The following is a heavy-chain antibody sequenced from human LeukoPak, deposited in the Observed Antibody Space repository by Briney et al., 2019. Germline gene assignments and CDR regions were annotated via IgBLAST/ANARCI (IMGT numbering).Heavy chain of an antibody. Sequence: GGSLRLSCAASGFTFSSYWMSWVRQAPGKGLEWVANIKQDGSEKYYVDSVKGRFTISRDNAKNSLYLQMNSLRAEDTALYYCARESGYSYGYYFDYWGQGTLVTVSS. CDR1: GFTFSSYW. D-gene: IGHD5-18*01. CDR3: ARESGYSYGYYFDY. J-gene: IGHJ4*02. V-gene: IGHV3-7*03. CDR2: IKQDGSEK.